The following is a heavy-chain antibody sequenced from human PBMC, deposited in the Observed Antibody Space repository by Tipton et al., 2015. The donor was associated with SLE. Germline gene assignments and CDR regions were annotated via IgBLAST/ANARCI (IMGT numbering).Heavy chain of an antibody. Sequence: QVQLVQSGGGVVQPGRSLRLSCAASGFTFSSYGMHWVRQAPGKGLEWVAVMWHDGGNKYYADSVKGRFTISRDNSKNTLYLQMNSLRGEDTAVYYCAKSLVWSGYYCFMDVWGKGTTVTVSS. CDR1: GFTFSSYG. J-gene: IGHJ6*03. CDR3: AKSLVWSGYYCFMDV. D-gene: IGHD3-3*01. V-gene: IGHV3-33*03. CDR2: MWHDGGNK.